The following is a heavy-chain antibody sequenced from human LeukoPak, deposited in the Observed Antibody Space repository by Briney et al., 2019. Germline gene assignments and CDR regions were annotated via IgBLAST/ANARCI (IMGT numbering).Heavy chain of an antibody. V-gene: IGHV1-69*04. CDR1: GGTFSSYA. J-gene: IGHJ4*02. CDR3: ASWDYYDSSGYEGHDY. D-gene: IGHD3-22*01. CDR2: IIPILGIA. Sequence: GASVKVSCKASGGTFSSYAISWVRQAPGQGLEWMGRIIPILGIANYAQKFQGRVTITADESTSTAYMELSSLRSEDTAVYYCASWDYYDSSGYEGHDYWGQGTLVTVSS.